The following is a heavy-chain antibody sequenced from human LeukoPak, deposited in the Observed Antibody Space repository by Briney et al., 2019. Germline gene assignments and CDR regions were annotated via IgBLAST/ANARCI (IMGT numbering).Heavy chain of an antibody. CDR2: INTNTGNP. Sequence: ASVKVSCKASGYTFTSYAMNWVRQAPGQGLEWMGWINTNTGNPTYAQGFTGRFVFSLDTSVSTAYLQISSLKAEDTAVYYCARNADLRAYNWFDPWGQGTLVTVSS. CDR1: GYTFTSYA. CDR3: ARNADLRAYNWFDP. V-gene: IGHV7-4-1*02. J-gene: IGHJ5*02. D-gene: IGHD4-17*01.